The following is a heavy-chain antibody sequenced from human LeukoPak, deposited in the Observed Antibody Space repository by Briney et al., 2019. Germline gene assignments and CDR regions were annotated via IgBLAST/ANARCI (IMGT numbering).Heavy chain of an antibody. D-gene: IGHD2-2*01. CDR1: GYTFTGYY. V-gene: IGHV1-2*02. Sequence: ASVKVSCKASGYTFTGYYMHWVRQAPGQGLEWMGWTNPNSGGTNYAQKFQGRVTMTRDTSISTAYMELSRLRSDDTAVYYCAGGSDIVVVPAGNWFDPWGQGTLVTVSS. CDR2: TNPNSGGT. CDR3: AGGSDIVVVPAGNWFDP. J-gene: IGHJ5*02.